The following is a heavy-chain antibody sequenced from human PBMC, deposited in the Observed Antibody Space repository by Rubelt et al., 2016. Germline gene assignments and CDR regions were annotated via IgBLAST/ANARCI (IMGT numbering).Heavy chain of an antibody. CDR1: TSSPSS. D-gene: IGHD2-15*01. Sequence: QVHLVESGGGVVQPGWSLRLSCEASTSSPSSMHWVRQAPGKGLEWVGLISFDGSKKYYADSVEGRFTISRENYRETVYRQMYALRPEDTAVDDCARHVRGSLRDWFDPWGQGALVTVSS. CDR3: ARHVRGSLRDWFDP. CDR2: ISFDGSKK. V-gene: IGHV3-30*04. J-gene: IGHJ5*02.